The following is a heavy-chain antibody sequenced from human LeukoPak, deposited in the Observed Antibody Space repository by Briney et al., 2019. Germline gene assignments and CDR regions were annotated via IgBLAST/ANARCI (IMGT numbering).Heavy chain of an antibody. D-gene: IGHD3-3*01. V-gene: IGHV3-48*01. J-gene: IGHJ4*02. Sequence: QPGGSLRLSCAASGFTFSSYSMNWVRQAPGKGLEWVSYISSSSSTIYYADSVKGRFTISRDNAKNSLYLQMNSLRAEDTAVYYCARENTVHYDFWSGYSYWGQGTLVTVSS. CDR1: GFTFSSYS. CDR3: ARENTVHYDFWSGYSY. CDR2: ISSSSSTI.